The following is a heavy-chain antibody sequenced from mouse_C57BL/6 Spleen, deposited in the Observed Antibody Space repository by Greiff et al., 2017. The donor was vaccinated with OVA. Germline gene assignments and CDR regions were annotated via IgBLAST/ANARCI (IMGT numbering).Heavy chain of an antibody. CDR1: GYSITSGYY. Sequence: EVKLMESGPGLVKPSQSLSLTCSVTGYSITSGYYWNWIRQFPGNKLEWMGYISYDGSNNYNPSLKNRISITRDTSKNQFFLKLNSVTTEDTATYYCARDDYGNNDYWGQGTTLTVSS. D-gene: IGHD2-1*01. CDR2: ISYDGSN. V-gene: IGHV3-6*01. CDR3: ARDDYGNNDY. J-gene: IGHJ2*01.